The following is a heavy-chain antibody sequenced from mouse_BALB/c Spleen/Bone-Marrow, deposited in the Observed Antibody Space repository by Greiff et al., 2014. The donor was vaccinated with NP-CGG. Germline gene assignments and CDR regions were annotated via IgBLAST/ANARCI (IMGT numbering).Heavy chain of an antibody. Sequence: EVQLQESGAELVKPGASVKLSCTASGFNIKDTFMHWVKQRPAQGLEWIGGIDPANGDITYDPKFQGKATITADTSSNTAYLQLSSLTSEDSAIYYCTKPSFYYGSSDWYFDGWGAGTTVTVSS. CDR3: TKPSFYYGSSDWYFDG. CDR1: GFNIKDTF. J-gene: IGHJ1*01. CDR2: IDPANGDI. D-gene: IGHD1-1*01. V-gene: IGHV14-3*02.